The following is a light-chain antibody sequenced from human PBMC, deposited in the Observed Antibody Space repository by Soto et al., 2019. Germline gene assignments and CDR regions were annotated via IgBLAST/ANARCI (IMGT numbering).Light chain of an antibody. CDR2: EVS. V-gene: IGLV2-14*01. CDR3: SSYTSTITPCV. CDR1: STDFGGYNY. J-gene: IGLJ1*01. Sequence: QSVLTQPPSVSGSPGQSVTISCTGTSTDFGGYNYVSWYQHHPGKAPKLIIYEVSHRPSGASNHFSGYKSGNTASLTISGLQAEDEADYYCSSYTSTITPCVFGTGTKVTVL.